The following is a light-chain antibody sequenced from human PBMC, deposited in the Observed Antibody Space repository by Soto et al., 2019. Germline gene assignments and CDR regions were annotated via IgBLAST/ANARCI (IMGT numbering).Light chain of an antibody. Sequence: QSALTQPASVSGSPGQSITISCTGTSSDVGGYNYVSWYQQHPGKAPKLMIFDVTNRPSEISNRFSGSKSGNTASLTISGLQADDEADYYCSSYTSSSTVIFGGGTKDTVL. CDR3: SSYTSSSTVI. CDR2: DVT. J-gene: IGLJ2*01. CDR1: SSDVGGYNY. V-gene: IGLV2-14*03.